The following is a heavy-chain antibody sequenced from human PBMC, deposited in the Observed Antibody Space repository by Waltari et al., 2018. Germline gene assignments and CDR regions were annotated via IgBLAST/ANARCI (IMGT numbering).Heavy chain of an antibody. Sequence: EVQLVESGGGLVQPGGSLRLSCAASGFTFSSYAMSWVRQAPGKGLEWVSAISGSGGSTDYADSVKGRFTISRDNSKNTLYLQMNSLRAEDTAVYYCAKDESIVVVVAATSDYWGQGTLVTVSS. CDR3: AKDESIVVVVAATSDY. J-gene: IGHJ4*02. D-gene: IGHD2-15*01. V-gene: IGHV3-23*04. CDR2: ISGSGGST. CDR1: GFTFSSYA.